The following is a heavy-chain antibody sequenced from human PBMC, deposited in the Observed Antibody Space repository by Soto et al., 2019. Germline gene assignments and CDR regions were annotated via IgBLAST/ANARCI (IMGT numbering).Heavy chain of an antibody. CDR3: ARDTKKPANARPDGR. Sequence: VEMVQSGAEVKKPGASVRVSCKASGYTFTDYFIHWVRQAPGQGLEWMGWINPNSGGTNYAQKFEGRVTMTRDTSITTGYLDLSRLGSDDTATYFCARDTKKPANARPDGRWGQGTLVTVSS. D-gene: IGHD2-2*01. V-gene: IGHV1-2*02. CDR2: INPNSGGT. CDR1: GYTFTDYF. J-gene: IGHJ4*02.